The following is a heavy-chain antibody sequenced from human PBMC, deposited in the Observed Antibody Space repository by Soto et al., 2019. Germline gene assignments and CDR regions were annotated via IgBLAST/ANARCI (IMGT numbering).Heavy chain of an antibody. V-gene: IGHV3-48*01. J-gene: IGHJ6*02. CDR3: ARHGSGWVGYVMDV. D-gene: IGHD6-19*01. Sequence: EVQLVESGGGLVQPGGSLRLSCAASGFTFSSYSMNWVRQAPGKGLEWVSYMSSSSSTIYYADSVKGRCTISRDNAKNSLNLQMNSLGPEETAVYYCARHGSGWVGYVMDVWVQGTTVTAS. CDR1: GFTFSSYS. CDR2: MSSSSSTI.